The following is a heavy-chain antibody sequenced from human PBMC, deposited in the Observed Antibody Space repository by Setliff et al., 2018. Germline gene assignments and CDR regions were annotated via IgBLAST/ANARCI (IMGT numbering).Heavy chain of an antibody. CDR3: ARENTGNYYTVDY. CDR2: INGDGSVA. D-gene: IGHD3-3*01. V-gene: IGHV3-74*01. Sequence: SLRLSCAASGFAFNTYWMHWVRQVPGKGLVWVARINGDGSVANYADSVKGRFTISRDNAKNTLYLQMNSLRVEDTAVYYCARENTGNYYTVDYWGQGTLVTVSS. J-gene: IGHJ4*02. CDR1: GFAFNTYW.